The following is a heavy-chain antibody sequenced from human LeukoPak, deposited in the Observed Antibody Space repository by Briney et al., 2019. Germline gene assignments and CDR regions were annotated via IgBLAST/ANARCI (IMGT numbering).Heavy chain of an antibody. J-gene: IGHJ4*02. CDR1: GYTFTNYA. CDR2: INTNTGNP. CDR3: VRERYYYDSSGYYYFDY. D-gene: IGHD3-22*01. Sequence: ASVKVSCKASGYTFTNYAMNWVRQAPGQGLEWMRWINTNTGNPTYAQGFTGRFVFSLDTSVSTAYLQISSLKAEDTAVYYCVRERYYYDSSGYYYFDYWGQGTLVTVSS. V-gene: IGHV7-4-1*02.